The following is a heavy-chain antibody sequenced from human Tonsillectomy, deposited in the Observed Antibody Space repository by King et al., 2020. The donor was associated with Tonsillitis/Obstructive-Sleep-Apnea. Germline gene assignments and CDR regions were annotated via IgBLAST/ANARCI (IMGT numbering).Heavy chain of an antibody. CDR1: GGSISSGGYY. D-gene: IGHD3-3*01. CDR2: IYYSGST. J-gene: IGHJ3*02. Sequence: QLQESGPGLVKPSQTLSLTCTVSGGSISSGGYYWSWIRQHPGQGLEWIGYIYYSGSTYYNPSLKSRVTISVDTSKNQFSLKLSSVTAADTAVYYCARDGSYYDFWSGYYSRPFDIWGQGTMVTVSS. V-gene: IGHV4-31*03. CDR3: ARDGSYYDFWSGYYSRPFDI.